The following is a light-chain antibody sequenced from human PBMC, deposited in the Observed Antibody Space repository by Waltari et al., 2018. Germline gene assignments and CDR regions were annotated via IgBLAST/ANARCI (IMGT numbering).Light chain of an antibody. CDR1: ASNIGGNV. V-gene: IGLV1-44*01. CDR3: AAWDDSPNGHWV. Sequence: QSVLTQPPSASGTPGQRVTISCSGRASNIGGNVVNWYQQFPGKAPKLVIYRNDQRPSGFPDRFSGSKSGTSASLAISGLQSEDEADYYCAAWDDSPNGHWVFGGGTKVTVL. J-gene: IGLJ3*02. CDR2: RND.